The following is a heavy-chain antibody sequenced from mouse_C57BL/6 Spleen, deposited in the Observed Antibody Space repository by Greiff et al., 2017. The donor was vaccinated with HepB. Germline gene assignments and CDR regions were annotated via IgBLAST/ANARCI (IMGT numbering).Heavy chain of an antibody. CDR1: GFTFSDYG. V-gene: IGHV5-17*01. J-gene: IGHJ3*01. D-gene: IGHD1-1*01. Sequence: EVQRVESGGGLVKPGGSLKLSCAASGFTFSDYGMHWVRQAPEKGLEWVAYISSGSSTIYYADTVKGRFTISRDNAKNTLFLQMTSLRSEDTAMYYCARTYYYGSSCAYWGQGTLVTVSA. CDR3: ARTYYYGSSCAY. CDR2: ISSGSSTI.